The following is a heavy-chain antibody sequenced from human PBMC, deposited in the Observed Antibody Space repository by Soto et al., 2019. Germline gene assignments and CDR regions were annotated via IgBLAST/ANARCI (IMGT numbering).Heavy chain of an antibody. J-gene: IGHJ4*02. CDR1: GDSISSYY. V-gene: IGHV4-59*08. CDR2: IYHSGST. Sequence: SQTLSLTCTVSGDSISSYYWSWIRQPPGKGLQWIGYIYHSGSTNYNPSLKSRVTISVDTSKNQFSLKLTSVTAADTAVYYCARSVRGYSFGPFDYWGQGTLVTVSS. D-gene: IGHD5-18*01. CDR3: ARSVRGYSFGPFDY.